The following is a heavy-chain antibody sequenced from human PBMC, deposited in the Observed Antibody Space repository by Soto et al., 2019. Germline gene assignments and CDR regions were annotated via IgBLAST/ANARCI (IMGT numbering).Heavy chain of an antibody. V-gene: IGHV4-34*01. CDR3: ARKGALLIGDQGVYFQH. CDR2: VNHIRIT. Sequence: QVQLQQWGAGLLKPSETLSLTCAVYGGSFSGYYWSWIRQTPVKGLEWIGEVNHIRITKYIPSLKSRVTISADISRNQFSLKLSSVTVADTAIYYCARKGALLIGDQGVYFQHWGQGTPVTVSS. D-gene: IGHD4-17*01. CDR1: GGSFSGYY. J-gene: IGHJ1*01.